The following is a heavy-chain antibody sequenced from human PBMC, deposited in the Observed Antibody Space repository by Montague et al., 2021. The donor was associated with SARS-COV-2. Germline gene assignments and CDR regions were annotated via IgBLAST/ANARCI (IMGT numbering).Heavy chain of an antibody. CDR1: GGSFSDYY. Sequence: SETLSLTCAVYGGSFSDYYWSWIRQPPGKGLGWIGEINHRGTSNYNPSLKSRVSISVDTSKNQFSLYLGSVTAADTAVYYCARGRQHFNMIVVVMTGGEYYFDYWAQGTLVTVSS. V-gene: IGHV4-34*01. J-gene: IGHJ4*02. CDR3: ARGRQHFNMIVVVMTGGEYYFDY. CDR2: INHRGTS. D-gene: IGHD3-22*01.